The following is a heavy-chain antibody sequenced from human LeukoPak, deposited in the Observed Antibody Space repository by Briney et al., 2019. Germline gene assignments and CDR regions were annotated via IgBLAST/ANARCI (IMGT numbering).Heavy chain of an antibody. J-gene: IGHJ4*02. V-gene: IGHV4-39*01. CDR1: GGSISSSSYY. CDR2: IYYSGST. Sequence: SETLSLTCTVSGGSISSSSYYWGWIRQPPGKGLEWIGSIYYSGSTYYNPSLKSRVTISVDTSKNQFSLQLTSVTAADTAVYYCARGAEDYYGSGSYYNPFDYWGQGTLVTVSS. CDR3: ARGAEDYYGSGSYYNPFDY. D-gene: IGHD3-10*01.